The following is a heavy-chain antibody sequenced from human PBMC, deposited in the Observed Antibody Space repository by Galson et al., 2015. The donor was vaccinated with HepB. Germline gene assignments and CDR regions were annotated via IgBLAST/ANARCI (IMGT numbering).Heavy chain of an antibody. V-gene: IGHV1-18*01. J-gene: IGHJ4*02. CDR2: ISAYNGNT. CDR3: ASEEGSPVGYFDY. CDR1: GYTFTSYG. Sequence: SVKVSCKASGYTFTSYGISWVRQAPGQGLEWMGWISAYNGNTNYAQKFQGRVTMTTDTSTSTAYMELRTLRSVDTAVYYSASEEGSPVGYFDYWGQGTLVTVPS.